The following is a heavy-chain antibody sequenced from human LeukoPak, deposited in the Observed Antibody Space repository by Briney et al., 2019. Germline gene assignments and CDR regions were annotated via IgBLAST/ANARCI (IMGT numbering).Heavy chain of an antibody. J-gene: IGHJ3*02. CDR3: ARRRRQGLLWFGELGQTVAFDI. CDR2: IYYSGST. V-gene: IGHV4-59*08. CDR1: GGSISSYY. Sequence: SETLSLTCTVSGGSISSYYWSWIRQPPGKGLEWIGYIYYSGSTNYNPSLKSRVTISVDTSKNQFSLKLSSVTAADTAVYYCARRRRQGLLWFGELGQTVAFDIWGQGTMVTVSS. D-gene: IGHD3-10*01.